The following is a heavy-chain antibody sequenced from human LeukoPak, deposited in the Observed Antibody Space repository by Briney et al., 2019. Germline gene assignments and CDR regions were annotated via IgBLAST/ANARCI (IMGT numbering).Heavy chain of an antibody. J-gene: IGHJ6*02. Sequence: PGGSLRLSCAASGFTFSSYWMSWVRQAPGKGLEWVANIKQDGSEKYYVDSVKGRFTISRDNAKNSLYLQMNSLRAEDTAVYYCARDGSNCSSTSCYYYGMDVWGQGTTVTVSS. V-gene: IGHV3-7*01. CDR3: ARDGSNCSSTSCYYYGMDV. D-gene: IGHD2-2*01. CDR2: IKQDGSEK. CDR1: GFTFSSYW.